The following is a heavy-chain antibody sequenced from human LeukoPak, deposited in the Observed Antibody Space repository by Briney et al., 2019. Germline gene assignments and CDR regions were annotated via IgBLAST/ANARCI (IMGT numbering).Heavy chain of an antibody. D-gene: IGHD1-1*01. Sequence: PGGSLRLSCAASGFTFSSYVMNWVRQAPGKGLEWVSAGVLEWVSTIGGNGLSTYSADSVKGRFTISRDNSKNTLYLQMNSLRADDTAIYYCARDLGTTLAPSHWGQGTLVTVSS. CDR3: ARDLGTTLAPSH. CDR2: IGGNGLST. V-gene: IGHV3-23*01. J-gene: IGHJ4*02. CDR1: GFTFSSYV.